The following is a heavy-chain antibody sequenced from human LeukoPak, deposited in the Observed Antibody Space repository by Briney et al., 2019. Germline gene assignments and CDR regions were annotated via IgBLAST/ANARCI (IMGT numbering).Heavy chain of an antibody. CDR2: IYHSGST. CDR3: ARDRGYTVTTPSAFDI. Sequence: SETLSLTCTVSGASISSGNYYWGWIRQHPGKGLEWFGYIYHSGSTYYNPSLKSRVTISIDTSQNQFSLYLSSVTAANTAVYYCARDRGYTVTTPSAFDIWGQGTLVTVSS. D-gene: IGHD4-11*01. J-gene: IGHJ3*02. V-gene: IGHV4-31*03. CDR1: GASISSGNYY.